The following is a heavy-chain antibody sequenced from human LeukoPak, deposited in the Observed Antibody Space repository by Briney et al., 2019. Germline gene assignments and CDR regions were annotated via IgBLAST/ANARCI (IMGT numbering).Heavy chain of an antibody. CDR3: ARDGSSSSPRGWFDP. V-gene: IGHV4-30-2*01. CDR1: GGPISSGGYS. Sequence: PSQTLSLTCAVSGGPISSGGYSWSWIRQPPGKGLEWIGYIYHSGSTYYNPSLKSRVTISVDRSKNQFSLKLSSVTAADTAVYYCARDGSSSSPRGWFDPWGQGTLVTVSS. J-gene: IGHJ5*02. D-gene: IGHD6-13*01. CDR2: IYHSGST.